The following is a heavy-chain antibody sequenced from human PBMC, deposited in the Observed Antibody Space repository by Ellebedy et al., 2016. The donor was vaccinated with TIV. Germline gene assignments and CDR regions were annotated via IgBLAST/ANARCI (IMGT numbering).Heavy chain of an antibody. CDR2: ISGSGGTT. CDR3: ARDAASIAVAGTISY. Sequence: GESLKISXAASGFTFSSYAMSWVRQAPGKGLEWVSGISGSGGTTDYADSVQGRFTISRDNAKNTLYLQMNSLRAEDTAVYYCARDAASIAVAGTISYWGQGTLVTVSS. D-gene: IGHD6-19*01. V-gene: IGHV3-23*01. J-gene: IGHJ4*02. CDR1: GFTFSSYA.